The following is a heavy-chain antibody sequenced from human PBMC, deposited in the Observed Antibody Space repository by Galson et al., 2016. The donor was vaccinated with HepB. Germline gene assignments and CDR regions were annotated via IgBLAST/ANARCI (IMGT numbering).Heavy chain of an antibody. CDR1: GFTFGRHG. D-gene: IGHD2-8*01. CDR2: IWYDGSNK. Sequence: SLRLSCAASGFTFGRHGMHWVRQAPGKGPEWVAVIWYDGSNKYYADSVTGRFTISRDNSENTVYLQMNSLRADDTAVYYCARDRGVYVYYSYGMDVWGQGTTVAVSS. V-gene: IGHV3-33*01. CDR3: ARDRGVYVYYSYGMDV. J-gene: IGHJ6*02.